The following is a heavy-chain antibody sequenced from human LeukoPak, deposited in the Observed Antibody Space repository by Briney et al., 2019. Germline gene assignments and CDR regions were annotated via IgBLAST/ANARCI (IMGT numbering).Heavy chain of an antibody. D-gene: IGHD3-10*01. Sequence: GGSLRLSCAASGFTFSSYAMTWVRRAPGKGLEWVSTISGSGGSTYYADSVKGRFTISRDNSKNTLYLQMSSLRAEDTAVYYCAKVMTRTMVRGVPPSDYWGQGTLVTVSS. J-gene: IGHJ4*02. CDR2: ISGSGGST. CDR1: GFTFSSYA. V-gene: IGHV3-23*01. CDR3: AKVMTRTMVRGVPPSDY.